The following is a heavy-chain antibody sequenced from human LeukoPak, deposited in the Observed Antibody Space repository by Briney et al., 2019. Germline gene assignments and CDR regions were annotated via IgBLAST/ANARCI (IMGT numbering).Heavy chain of an antibody. CDR3: AKSVAMVYAPYFDY. D-gene: IGHD2-8*01. V-gene: IGHV3-23*01. Sequence: GGSLRLSCAASGFTFSNYAMSWVRQAPGKGLEWVSAISGSGGSTYYADSVKGRFTISRDNSKNTLYLQMNSLRAEDTAVYYCAKSVAMVYAPYFDYWGQGTLVTVSS. CDR2: ISGSGGST. CDR1: GFTFSNYA. J-gene: IGHJ4*02.